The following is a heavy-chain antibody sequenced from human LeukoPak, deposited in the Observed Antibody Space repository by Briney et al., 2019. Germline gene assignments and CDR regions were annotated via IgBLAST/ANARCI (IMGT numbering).Heavy chain of an antibody. CDR3: ATDVTGGAISF. D-gene: IGHD1-14*01. V-gene: IGHV3-23*01. CDR1: GFAFSTYS. CDR2: ITSSGGST. J-gene: IGHJ4*02. Sequence: GGSLRLSCAASGFAFSTYSIDWVRQAPGKGLEWVSIITSSGGSTNYADSVKGRFTISRDNSKNTLYLQMNSLKPDDTAVYYCATDVTGGAISFWGQGALVTVSS.